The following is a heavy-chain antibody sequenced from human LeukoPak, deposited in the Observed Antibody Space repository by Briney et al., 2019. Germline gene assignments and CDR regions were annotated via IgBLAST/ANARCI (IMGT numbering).Heavy chain of an antibody. CDR3: AREGVGATMAN. CDR2: IWYDGSNR. CDR1: GFTFSSYG. D-gene: IGHD1-26*01. V-gene: IGHV3-33*01. J-gene: IGHJ4*02. Sequence: GGSLRLSCAASGFTFSSYGIHWVRQAPGKGLEWVALIWYDGSNRYYVDSVKGRFTISRDNSKKTVYLQMNSLRAEDTAVYYCAREGVGATMANWGQGTLVTVSS.